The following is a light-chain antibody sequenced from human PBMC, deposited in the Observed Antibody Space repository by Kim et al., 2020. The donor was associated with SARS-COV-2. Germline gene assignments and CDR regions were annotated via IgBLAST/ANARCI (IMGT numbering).Light chain of an antibody. J-gene: IGLJ3*02. CDR1: SNNIGDQG. V-gene: IGLV10-54*01. CDR2: RNN. CDR3: SAWDDSLKAWV. Sequence: QAGLTRPPSVSQGLRQTATLTCTGNSNNIGDQGVAWLQQHQGHPPKLLSYRNNKRPSGISERLSASRSGNTASLTITGLQPEDEADYYCSAWDDSLKAWVFGGGTQLTVL.